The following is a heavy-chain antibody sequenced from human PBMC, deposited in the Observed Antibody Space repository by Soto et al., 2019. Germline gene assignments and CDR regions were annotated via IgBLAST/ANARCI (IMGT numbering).Heavy chain of an antibody. D-gene: IGHD1-26*01. CDR2: VTSSASST. V-gene: IGHV3-23*01. Sequence: GGSLRLSCAASGFTFSSFAMNWVRLPPGRGLEWVAAVTSSASSTHYADSVKGRFTISRDNSKNTLYLQMNSLRADDTAVYYCAKGGAVLLDPFDVWGQGTMVTVSS. CDR1: GFTFSSFA. J-gene: IGHJ3*01. CDR3: AKGGAVLLDPFDV.